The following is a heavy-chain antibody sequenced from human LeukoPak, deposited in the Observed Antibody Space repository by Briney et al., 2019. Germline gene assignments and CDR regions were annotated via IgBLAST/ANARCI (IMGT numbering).Heavy chain of an antibody. Sequence: SQTLSLTCTVSSGSINSGGYYWRWIRQHPGRGLERIGYIYYSGSTYYNPSLKSRVTISVDKSKNQFSLKLSSVTAADTAVYYCARDRFTMVRGVILNWFDPWGQGTLVTVSS. CDR1: SGSINSGGYY. J-gene: IGHJ5*02. CDR3: ARDRFTMVRGVILNWFDP. V-gene: IGHV4-31*03. CDR2: IYYSGST. D-gene: IGHD3-10*01.